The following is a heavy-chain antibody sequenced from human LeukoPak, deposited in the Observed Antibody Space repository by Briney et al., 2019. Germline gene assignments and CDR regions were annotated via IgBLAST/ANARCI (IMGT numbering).Heavy chain of an antibody. CDR1: GYTFTGYY. Sequence: GASVKVSCKASGYTFTGYYMHWVRQAPGQGLEWMGWINLNSGGTNYAQKFQGRVTMTRDTSISTAYMELSRLRSDDTAVYYCARDRKAGYYYGSGPYWGYWGQGTLVTVSS. V-gene: IGHV1-2*02. CDR2: INLNSGGT. J-gene: IGHJ4*02. D-gene: IGHD3-10*01. CDR3: ARDRKAGYYYGSGPYWGY.